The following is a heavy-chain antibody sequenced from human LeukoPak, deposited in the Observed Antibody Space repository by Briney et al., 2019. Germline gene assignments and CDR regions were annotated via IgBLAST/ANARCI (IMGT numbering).Heavy chain of an antibody. D-gene: IGHD2-2*02. CDR3: ARKYCISTTCYTGGFDY. Sequence: SETLSLTCTVSGGPISRYYWSWIRQAPGKGLEWIAYIYYSGSANYNPSLKSRVTISVDTSKNQFSLKLSSVTAADTAVYYCARKYCISTTCYTGGFDYWGQGTLVTVSS. CDR2: IYYSGSA. CDR1: GGPISRYY. V-gene: IGHV4-59*01. J-gene: IGHJ4*02.